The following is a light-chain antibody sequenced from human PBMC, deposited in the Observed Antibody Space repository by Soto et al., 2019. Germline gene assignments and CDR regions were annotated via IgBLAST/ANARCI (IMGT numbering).Light chain of an antibody. CDR1: SSDVGGYNY. CDR3: RSYGGYKNVG. Sequence: QSALTQPPSASGSPGQSVTISCTGTSSDVGGYNYVSWFQQHPGKAPKLIIHEVNQRPSGVPDRFSGSKSGNTASLTVSGLQAEDEGTYYCRSYGGYKNVGFGTGTKLTV. CDR2: EVN. V-gene: IGLV2-8*01. J-gene: IGLJ1*01.